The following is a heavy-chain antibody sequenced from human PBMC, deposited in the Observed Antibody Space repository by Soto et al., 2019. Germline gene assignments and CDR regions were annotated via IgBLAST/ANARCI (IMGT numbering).Heavy chain of an antibody. CDR3: TRAFSDAFDI. Sequence: QVQLVESGGGLVKPGGSLRLSCAASGFTFSDYYMTWIRQAPGKGLEWVSYISSSGTGIYYADSVKGRFTISRDNAKKSLYLQMSSLRAEDTAVYYCTRAFSDAFDIWGQGTMVTVSP. J-gene: IGHJ3*02. CDR1: GFTFSDYY. CDR2: ISSSGTGI. V-gene: IGHV3-11*01.